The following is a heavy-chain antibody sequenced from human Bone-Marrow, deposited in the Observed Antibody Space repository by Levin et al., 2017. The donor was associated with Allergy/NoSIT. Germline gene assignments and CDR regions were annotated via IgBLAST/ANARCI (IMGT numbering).Heavy chain of an antibody. CDR1: GGSFSGYY. D-gene: IGHD3-10*01. CDR2: INHSGST. Sequence: PSETLSLTCAVYGGSFSGYYWSWIRQPPGKGLEWIGEINHSGSTNYNPSLKSRVTISVDTSKNQFSLKLSSVTAADTAVYYCARSYGSGSESMDFYGMDVWGQGTTVTVSS. V-gene: IGHV4-34*01. J-gene: IGHJ6*02. CDR3: ARSYGSGSESMDFYGMDV.